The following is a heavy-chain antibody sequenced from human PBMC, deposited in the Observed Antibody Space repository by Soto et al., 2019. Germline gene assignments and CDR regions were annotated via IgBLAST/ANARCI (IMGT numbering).Heavy chain of an antibody. CDR1: GFTFSSYA. Sequence: GGSLRLSCAASGFTFSSYAMHWVRQAPGKGLEWVAVISYDGSNKYYADSVKGRFTISRDNSKNTLYLQMNSLRAEDTAVYYCARDRPPTQLLYGSGFDPWGQGTLVTVSS. D-gene: IGHD2-2*02. CDR3: ARDRPPTQLLYGSGFDP. CDR2: ISYDGSNK. J-gene: IGHJ5*02. V-gene: IGHV3-30-3*01.